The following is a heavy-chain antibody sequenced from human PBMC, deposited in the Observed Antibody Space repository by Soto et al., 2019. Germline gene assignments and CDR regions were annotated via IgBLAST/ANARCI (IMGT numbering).Heavy chain of an antibody. CDR1: GGSISSSSYY. D-gene: IGHD6-6*01. Sequence: SETLSLTCTVSGGSISSSSYYWGWIRQPPEKGLEWIGSIYYSGSTYYNTSLKNRVTISVDTSKNQFSLKLSSVTAADTAVYYCARGGGEIAARTVGFDYWGQGTLVTVSS. CDR3: ARGGGEIAARTVGFDY. CDR2: IYYSGST. J-gene: IGHJ4*02. V-gene: IGHV4-39*01.